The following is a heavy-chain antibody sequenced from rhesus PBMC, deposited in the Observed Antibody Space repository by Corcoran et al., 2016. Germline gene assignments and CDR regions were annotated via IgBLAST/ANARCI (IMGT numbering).Heavy chain of an antibody. J-gene: IGHJ4*01. D-gene: IGHD1-44*01. CDR2: LRNRVGST. CDR1: GLPFSYYD. Sequence: EVQLVESGGGLVQPGGSLRLSCAASGLPFSYYDINWVRQAPGKVLGWVSYLRNRVGSTDYADSVKGRITLSRDDSKNPRSQQMNSLRAADTAVYYCAMRGSTILLDYWGQGVLVTVSS. CDR3: AMRGSTILLDY. V-gene: IGHV3S5*01.